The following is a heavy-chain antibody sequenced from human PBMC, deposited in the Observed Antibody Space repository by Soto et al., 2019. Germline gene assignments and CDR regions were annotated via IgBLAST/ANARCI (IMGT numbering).Heavy chain of an antibody. CDR3: ARWQREDTIFGVVIATFDY. D-gene: IGHD3-3*01. V-gene: IGHV1-18*01. CDR2: ISAYNGNT. CDR1: GYTFTSYG. Sequence: QVQLVQSGAEVKKPGASVKVSCKASGYTFTSYGISWVRQAPGQGLEWMGWISAYNGNTNYAQKLQGRVTMTTDTSTSTAYMELRSLRSDDTAVYCCARWQREDTIFGVVIATFDYWGQGTLVTVSS. J-gene: IGHJ4*02.